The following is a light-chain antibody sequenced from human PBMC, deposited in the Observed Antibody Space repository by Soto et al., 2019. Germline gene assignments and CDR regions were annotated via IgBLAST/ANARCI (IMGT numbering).Light chain of an antibody. J-gene: IGKJ2*01. V-gene: IGKV3-20*01. CDR3: QQYKLWYT. CDR1: QSVNSNH. Sequence: ETVLTQSPGTLSLSPGERATLSCRASQSVNSNHLAWYQQKPGQAPRLLIYGAFSRATGIPDRFSGSGSGTDFTLTISRLEPEDFAVYYCQQYKLWYTFGQGTKLEIK. CDR2: GAF.